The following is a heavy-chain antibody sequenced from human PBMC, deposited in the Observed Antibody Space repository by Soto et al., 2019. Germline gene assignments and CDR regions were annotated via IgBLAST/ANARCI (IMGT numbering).Heavy chain of an antibody. Sequence: QVQLVQSGAEVKKPGSSVTVSCKASGGTFSSYTISWVRQAPGQGLEWMGGIIPIFGTANYAQKFQGRVTLTSDESTSTAYMELSSLRSEDTAVYYCARANHTWLQSLYFDLWGRGTLVTVSS. CDR3: ARANHTWLQSLYFDL. J-gene: IGHJ2*01. V-gene: IGHV1-69*05. CDR1: GGTFSSYT. D-gene: IGHD5-12*01. CDR2: IIPIFGTA.